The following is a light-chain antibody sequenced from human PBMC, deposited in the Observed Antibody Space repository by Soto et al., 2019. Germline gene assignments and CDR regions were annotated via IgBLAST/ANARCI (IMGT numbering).Light chain of an antibody. Sequence: EIVLTQSPGTLSLSPGERATLSCRASQSVRSNSLAWFQQKPGQAHRLLIYGASNRATGIPDRFSGSGSGTDFTLTIRRLEPEDFAVYYCQQYTDLPRTFGQGTKVDIK. CDR1: QSVRSNS. V-gene: IGKV3-20*01. J-gene: IGKJ1*01. CDR2: GAS. CDR3: QQYTDLPRT.